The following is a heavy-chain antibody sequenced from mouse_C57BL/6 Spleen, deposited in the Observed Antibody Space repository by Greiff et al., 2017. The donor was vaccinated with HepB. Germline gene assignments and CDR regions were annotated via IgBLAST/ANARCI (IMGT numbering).Heavy chain of an antibody. D-gene: IGHD1-1*01. CDR3: TSPHYYGSSYVADY. V-gene: IGHV1-15*01. Sequence: VKLQESGAELVRPGASVTLSCKASGYTFTDYEMHWVKQTPVHGLEWIGAIDPETGGTAYNQKFKGKAILTADKSSSTAYMELRSLTSEDSAVYYCTSPHYYGSSYVADYWGQGTTLTVSS. J-gene: IGHJ2*01. CDR1: GYTFTDYE. CDR2: IDPETGGT.